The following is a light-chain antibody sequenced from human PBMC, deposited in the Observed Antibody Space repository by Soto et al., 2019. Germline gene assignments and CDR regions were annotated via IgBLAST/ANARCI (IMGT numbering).Light chain of an antibody. Sequence: QSVLTQPPSASGTPGQRVTISCSGRSSNIGSNYVYWYQQLPGTAPKLLIYRNNQRPSGVPDRFSGSKSGTSASLAIGGLRSEDEADYHCAAWDDSLSGVVFGGGTKLTVL. CDR2: RNN. V-gene: IGLV1-47*01. J-gene: IGLJ2*01. CDR3: AAWDDSLSGVV. CDR1: SSNIGSNY.